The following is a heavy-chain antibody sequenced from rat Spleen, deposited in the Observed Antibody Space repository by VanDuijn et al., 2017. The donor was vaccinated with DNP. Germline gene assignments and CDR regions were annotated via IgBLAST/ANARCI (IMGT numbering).Heavy chain of an antibody. V-gene: IGHV5S10*01. CDR2: ITYDGSKT. Sequence: EVQLVESGGGVVQSGRSLKVSCAASGFTFSDYNMAWVRQAPKKGLEWVATITYDGSKTYYRDSVKGRFTISRDNAKRTLYLQMDSLRSEDTAIYYCARAGWHVWLAYWGQGTLVTVSS. D-gene: IGHD1-7*01. CDR3: ARAGWHVWLAY. CDR1: GFTFSDYN. J-gene: IGHJ3*01.